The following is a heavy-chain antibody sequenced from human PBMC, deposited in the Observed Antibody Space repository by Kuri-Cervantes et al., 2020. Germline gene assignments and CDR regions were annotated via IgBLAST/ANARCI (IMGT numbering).Heavy chain of an antibody. CDR3: ARGRRRSSSYYYYYYYMDV. V-gene: IGHV4-39*07. Sequence: SETLSLTCTVSGGSISSSSYYWGWIRQPPGKGLEWIGEINHRGSTNHNPSLKSRVTISVDTSKNQFSLKLSSVTAADTAVYYCARGRRRSSSYYYYYYYMDVWGKGTTVTVSS. CDR1: GGSISSSSYY. J-gene: IGHJ6*03. CDR2: INHRGST. D-gene: IGHD3-22*01.